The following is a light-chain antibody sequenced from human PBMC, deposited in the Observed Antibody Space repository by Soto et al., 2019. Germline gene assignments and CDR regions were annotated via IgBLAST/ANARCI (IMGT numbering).Light chain of an antibody. V-gene: IGKV2-30*02. CDR2: KVS. J-gene: IGKJ5*01. Sequence: VMTQSPLSLPVTPGEPASISCRSSQSLLHSNGYKYVSWYMQRPGRSPRRLIYKVSNRDSGVPARFSGSGSGTDFALKISRVEAEDVGVYYCMQGTHWPITFGQGTRLEIK. CDR1: QSLLHSNGYKY. CDR3: MQGTHWPIT.